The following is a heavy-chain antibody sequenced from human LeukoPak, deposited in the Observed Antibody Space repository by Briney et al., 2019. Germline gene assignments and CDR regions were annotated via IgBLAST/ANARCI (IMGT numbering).Heavy chain of an antibody. D-gene: IGHD3-10*01. J-gene: IGHJ3*02. CDR3: VRGRFGERTFEI. V-gene: IGHV3-13*01. Sequence: PGGSLRLSCAASGFAFSNFDMHWVRQSTGKGLEWVAGILVAGDTHYAGSVKGRFTLSRENAKSSVYLQMNSLRDGDTAVYYCVRGRFGERTFEIWGQGTMVTVSS. CDR1: GFAFSNFD. CDR2: ILVAGDT.